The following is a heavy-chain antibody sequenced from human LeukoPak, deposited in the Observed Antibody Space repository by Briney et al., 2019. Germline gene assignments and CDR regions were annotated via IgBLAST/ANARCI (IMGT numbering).Heavy chain of an antibody. CDR1: GYTFTSYG. CDR2: ISAYNGNT. Sequence: SVMVSCKASGYTFTSYGISWVRQAPGQGLEWVGWISAYNGNTNYAQKLQGRVTMTTDTSTSTAYMELRSLRSDDTAVYYCARGKIFGVVIPPDYWGQGTLVTVST. J-gene: IGHJ4*02. V-gene: IGHV1-18*01. CDR3: ARGKIFGVVIPPDY. D-gene: IGHD3-3*01.